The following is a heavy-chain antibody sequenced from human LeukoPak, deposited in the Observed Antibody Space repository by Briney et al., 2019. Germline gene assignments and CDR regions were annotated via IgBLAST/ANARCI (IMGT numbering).Heavy chain of an antibody. J-gene: IGHJ3*01. D-gene: IGHD2-15*01. CDR1: GFTFSSYS. CDR3: ASDTIGHGTFDF. Sequence: GGSLRLSCAASGFTFSSYSMNWVRQAPGKGLEWVSSISSGSNYIFYTDSVKGRFTVSRDNAKSSLYLQMNSLRAEDTAVYHCASDTIGHGTFDFWGQGTMVTVSS. V-gene: IGHV3-21*06. CDR2: ISSGSNYI.